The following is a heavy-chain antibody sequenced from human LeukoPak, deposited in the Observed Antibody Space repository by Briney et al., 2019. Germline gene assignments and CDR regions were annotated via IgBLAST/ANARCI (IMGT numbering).Heavy chain of an antibody. D-gene: IGHD6-19*01. J-gene: IGHJ6*02. CDR3: ARNPIAVAGTEGYYYYYGMDV. CDR1: GGSIRSYY. CDR2: IYYSGST. Sequence: PSETLSLTCTVSGGSIRSYYWSWIRQPPGKGLEWIGYIYYSGSTNYNPSLKSRVTISVDTSKNQFSLKLSSVTAADTAVYYCARNPIAVAGTEGYYYYYGMDVWGQGTTVTVSS. V-gene: IGHV4-59*01.